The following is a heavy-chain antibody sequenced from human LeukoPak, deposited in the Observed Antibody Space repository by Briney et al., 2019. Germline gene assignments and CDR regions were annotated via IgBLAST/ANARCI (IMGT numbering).Heavy chain of an antibody. V-gene: IGHV3-30*02. Sequence: GGSLRLSCAASGFTFSSCGMHWVRQAPRKGLEWVALILSDGINKSYVYSVKGRFTVSRDNSNNTLYLQMISLRPEDTAVYYCAKDIPSTSWFLGDWGQGTLVTVSS. D-gene: IGHD6-13*01. CDR2: ILSDGINK. J-gene: IGHJ4*02. CDR3: AKDIPSTSWFLGD. CDR1: GFTFSSCG.